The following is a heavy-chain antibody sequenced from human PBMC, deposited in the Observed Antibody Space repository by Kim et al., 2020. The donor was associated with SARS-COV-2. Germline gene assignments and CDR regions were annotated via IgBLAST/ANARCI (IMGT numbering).Heavy chain of an antibody. V-gene: IGHV5-51*01. Sequence: GESLKISCKGSGYSFTSYWIGWVRQMPGKGLEWMGIIYPGDSDTRYSPSFQGQVTISADKSISTAYLQWSSLKASDTAMYYCARRGFGELLSYWYFDLWGRGTLVTVSS. CDR1: GYSFTSYW. CDR2: IYPGDSDT. D-gene: IGHD3-10*01. CDR3: ARRGFGELLSYWYFDL. J-gene: IGHJ2*01.